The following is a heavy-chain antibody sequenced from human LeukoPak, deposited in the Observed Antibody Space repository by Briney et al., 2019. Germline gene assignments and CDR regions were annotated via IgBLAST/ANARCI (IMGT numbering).Heavy chain of an antibody. D-gene: IGHD3-9*01. CDR3: ARGRMQLRYFDWLRNYYYYYGMDV. J-gene: IGHJ6*02. Sequence: GASVKVSCKASGYTFTSYDINWVRQATGQGLEWMGWMNPNSGNTGYAQKFQGRVTMTRNTSISTAYMELSSLRSEDTAVYYCARGRMQLRYFDWLRNYYYYYGMDVWGQGTTVTVSS. CDR2: MNPNSGNT. V-gene: IGHV1-8*01. CDR1: GYTFTSYD.